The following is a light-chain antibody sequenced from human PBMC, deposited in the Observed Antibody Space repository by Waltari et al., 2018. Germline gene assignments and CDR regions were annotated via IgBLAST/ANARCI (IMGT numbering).Light chain of an antibody. V-gene: IGLV2-14*03. CDR1: TSDIGAYNY. CDR2: DVT. Sequence: QSALTQPASVSGSPGQSITISCTGTTSDIGAYNYVSWYQQHPGKAPKLMIYDVTRWPSGVSNLFSGSKSGNTASLTISGLQAEDEADYYCTSYTRTNTVMFGGGTKVTVL. J-gene: IGLJ3*02. CDR3: TSYTRTNTVM.